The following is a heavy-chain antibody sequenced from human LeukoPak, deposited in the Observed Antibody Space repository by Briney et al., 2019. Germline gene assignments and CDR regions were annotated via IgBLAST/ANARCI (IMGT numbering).Heavy chain of an antibody. J-gene: IGHJ4*02. D-gene: IGHD2-2*01. CDR1: GFTFSSYA. V-gene: IGHV3-23*01. CDR2: ISGSGGST. Sequence: GGSLRLSCAASGFTFSSYAMSWVRQAPGKGLEWVSAISGSGGSTYYADSVKGRFTISRDNSKNTLYLQMNSLRAEDTAVYYCASLRGYCSSTSCYPHSNWGQGTLVTVSS. CDR3: ASLRGYCSSTSCYPHSN.